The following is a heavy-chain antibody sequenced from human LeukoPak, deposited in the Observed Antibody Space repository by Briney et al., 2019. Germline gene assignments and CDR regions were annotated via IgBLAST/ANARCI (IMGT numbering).Heavy chain of an antibody. Sequence: PSETLSLTCAVYGGSFSGYYWSWIRQPPGKGLEWIGEINHSGSTNYNPSLKSRVTISVDTSKNQFSLKLSSVTAADTAVYYCARVKLGEAFDIWGQGTMVTVSS. CDR2: INHSGST. V-gene: IGHV4-34*01. J-gene: IGHJ3*02. CDR3: ARVKLGEAFDI. CDR1: GGSFSGYY. D-gene: IGHD3-3*02.